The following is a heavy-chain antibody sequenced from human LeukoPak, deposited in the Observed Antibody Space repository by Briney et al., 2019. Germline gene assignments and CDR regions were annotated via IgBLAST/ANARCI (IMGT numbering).Heavy chain of an antibody. V-gene: IGHV1-46*01. CDR2: INSSGGST. CDR3: ARGGLIGYCSSTSCYPEKTFDY. Sequence: ASVTVSCKASGYTFTSYYMHWVRQAPGQGLEWMGIINSSGGSTSYAQKFQGRVTMTRDTSTSTVYMEVSSLRSEDTAVYYCARGGLIGYCSSTSCYPEKTFDYWGQGTLVTVST. D-gene: IGHD2-2*01. J-gene: IGHJ4*02. CDR1: GYTFTSYY.